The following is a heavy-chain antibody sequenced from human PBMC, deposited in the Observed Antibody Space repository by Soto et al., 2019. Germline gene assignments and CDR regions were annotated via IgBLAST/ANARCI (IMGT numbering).Heavy chain of an antibody. CDR2: IIPIFGTT. V-gene: IGHV1-69*13. CDR3: ARPRTTETTKGYDY. D-gene: IGHD1-1*01. Sequence: SVKVSCKASGGTFSSYPIGWVRQAPGQGLEWMGVIIPIFGTTNYAQRFQGRVTISADESTSTAYMELSSLRYEDTAVYFCARPRTTETTKGYDYWGQGTLVTVSS. J-gene: IGHJ4*02. CDR1: GGTFSSYP.